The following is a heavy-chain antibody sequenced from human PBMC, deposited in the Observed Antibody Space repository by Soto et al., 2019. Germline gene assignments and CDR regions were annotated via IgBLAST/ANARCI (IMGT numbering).Heavy chain of an antibody. V-gene: IGHV4-61*01. Sequence: QVQLQESGPGLVKPSETLSLTCTVSGGSVSSGSYYWSWIRQPPGKGLEWIGYIYYSGSTNYNPSLKSRVTISVDTSKNQFSLKLSSVTAADTAVYYCARGGRALWSGSYPSPFDYWGQGTLVTVSS. D-gene: IGHD1-26*01. CDR1: GGSVSSGSYY. CDR2: IYYSGST. CDR3: ARGGRALWSGSYPSPFDY. J-gene: IGHJ4*02.